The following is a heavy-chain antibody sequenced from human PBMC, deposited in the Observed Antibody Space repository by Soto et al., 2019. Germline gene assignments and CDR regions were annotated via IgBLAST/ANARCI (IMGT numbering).Heavy chain of an antibody. D-gene: IGHD1-1*01. V-gene: IGHV4-61*01. CDR3: ARAGQLERAYYYGMDV. Sequence: SETLSLTCTVSGGSVSSGSYYWSWIRQPPGKGLEWIGYIYYSGSTNYNPSLKSRVTISVDTSKNQFSLKLSSVTAADTAVYYCARAGQLERAYYYGMDVWGQGTTVTVYS. CDR1: GGSVSSGSYY. J-gene: IGHJ6*02. CDR2: IYYSGST.